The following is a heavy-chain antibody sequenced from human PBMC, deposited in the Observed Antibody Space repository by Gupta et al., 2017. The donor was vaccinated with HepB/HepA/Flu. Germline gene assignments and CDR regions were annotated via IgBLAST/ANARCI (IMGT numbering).Heavy chain of an antibody. CDR1: GFTFSSYA. D-gene: IGHD4-17*01. CDR3: ARQVYGDFPYFGAFDI. Sequence: QVQLVESGGGVVQPGRSLRLSCAASGFTFSSYAMHWVRQAPGKGLEWVAVISYDGSNKYYADSVKGRFTISRDNSKNTLYLQMNSLRAEDTAVYYCARQVYGDFPYFGAFDIWGQGTMVTVSS. CDR2: ISYDGSNK. V-gene: IGHV3-30-3*01. J-gene: IGHJ3*02.